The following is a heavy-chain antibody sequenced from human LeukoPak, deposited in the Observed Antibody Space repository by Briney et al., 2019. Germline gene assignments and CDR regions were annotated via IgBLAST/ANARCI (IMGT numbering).Heavy chain of an antibody. CDR3: TTDRRYDILTVDYYYMDV. J-gene: IGHJ6*03. D-gene: IGHD3-9*01. CDR1: GFTFSNAW. V-gene: IGHV3-15*01. Sequence: GGSLRLSCAASGFTFSNAWMSWVRQAPGKGLEWVGRIKSKTDGGKTDYAAPVKGRFTISRDDSKNTLYLQMNSLKTEDTAVYYCTTDRRYDILTVDYYYMDVWGKGTTVTVSS. CDR2: IKSKTDGGKT.